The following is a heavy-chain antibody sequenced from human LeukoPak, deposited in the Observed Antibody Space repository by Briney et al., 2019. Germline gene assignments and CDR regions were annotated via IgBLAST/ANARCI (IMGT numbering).Heavy chain of an antibody. CDR3: ARRLSSWYAFDY. J-gene: IGHJ4*02. CDR2: IYYSGST. V-gene: IGHV4-59*08. CDR1: GGSITYYH. D-gene: IGHD6-13*01. Sequence: SETLSLTCTVSGGSITYYHWSWIRQPPGKRLEWIGYIYYSGSTNYNPSLKSRVTISVDTPKNQFSLKLSSVTAADTAVYYCARRLSSWYAFDYWGQGTLVTVSS.